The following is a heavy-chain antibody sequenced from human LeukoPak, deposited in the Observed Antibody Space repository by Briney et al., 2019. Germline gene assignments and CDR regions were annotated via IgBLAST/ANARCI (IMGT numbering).Heavy chain of an antibody. Sequence: PGGSLRLSCAASGFTFSSYWMHWVRHAPGKGLVWVSHINSDGSTTNYADSVKGRFTISRDNAKNTLYLQMNSLRAEDTAVYYCARVRYSSPDYWGQGTLVTVSS. CDR3: ARVRYSSPDY. V-gene: IGHV3-74*01. CDR2: INSDGSTT. D-gene: IGHD6-13*01. J-gene: IGHJ4*02. CDR1: GFTFSSYW.